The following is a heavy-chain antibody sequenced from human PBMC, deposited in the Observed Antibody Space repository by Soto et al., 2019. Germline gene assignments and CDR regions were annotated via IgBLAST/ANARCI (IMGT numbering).Heavy chain of an antibody. V-gene: IGHV3-30*04. Sequence: QVQLVESGGGVVQPGRSLRLSCAASGFTFRNFAMHWVRQAPGKGLEWLAVITFDGTDKYYADSVKGRFTISRDTSKNTLYLQMNSLRIDDTAVYICTRDLLAGHDVYWGQGTLVTVSS. J-gene: IGHJ4*02. CDR2: ITFDGTDK. CDR1: GFTFRNFA. D-gene: IGHD5-12*01. CDR3: TRDLLAGHDVY.